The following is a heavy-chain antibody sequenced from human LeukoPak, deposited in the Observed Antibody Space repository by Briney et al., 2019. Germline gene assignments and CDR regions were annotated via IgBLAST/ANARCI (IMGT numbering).Heavy chain of an antibody. CDR1: GGSISSSSYY. J-gene: IGHJ4*02. D-gene: IGHD1-1*01. CDR3: ARVGGCCRYNSLDY. V-gene: IGHV4-61*05. CDR2: IYHSGST. Sequence: PSETLSLTCTVSGGSISSSSYYWGWIRQPPGKGLEWIGYIYHSGSTNYNPSLKSRVSILVDTSKNQFSLKLSPVTDADTAVYFCARVGGCCRYNSLDYWGQGTLVTVSS.